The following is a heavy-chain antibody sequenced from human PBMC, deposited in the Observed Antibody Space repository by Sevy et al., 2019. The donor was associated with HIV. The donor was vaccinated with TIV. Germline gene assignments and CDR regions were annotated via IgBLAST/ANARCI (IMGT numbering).Heavy chain of an antibody. J-gene: IGHJ3*02. CDR3: ARPTGLIVGIDFGTLDI. CDR2: ICPGDSET. CDR1: GYSFTASW. D-gene: IGHD4-17*01. V-gene: IGHV5-51*01. Sequence: GESLKISCKGSGYSFTASWIDWVRQVPGKGLEWMGTICPGDSETRYSPSVQGQVTISADKSLTTAYLQWSSLKASDNAVYYCARPTGLIVGIDFGTLDIWGQGTMVTVSS.